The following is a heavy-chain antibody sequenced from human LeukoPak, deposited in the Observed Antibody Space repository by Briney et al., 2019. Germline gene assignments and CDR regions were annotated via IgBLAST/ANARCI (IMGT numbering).Heavy chain of an antibody. CDR3: ARGSSMEAASRYYDYGMDG. J-gene: IGHJ6*02. D-gene: IGHD6-13*01. V-gene: IGHV3-23*01. CDR2: ISGTGGGT. CDR1: GFTFSSNA. Sequence: GGSLRLSCAASGFTFSSNAMSWVRQAPGKGLEWVSTISGTGGGTYYAVSVKGRFTISRDNSKNTLYLQMNSLRAADTAVYYCARGSSMEAASRYYDYGMDGWGQGTTVTVSS.